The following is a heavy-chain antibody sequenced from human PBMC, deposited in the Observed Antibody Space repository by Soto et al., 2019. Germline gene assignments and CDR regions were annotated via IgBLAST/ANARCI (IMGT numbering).Heavy chain of an antibody. V-gene: IGHV4-39*07. CDR3: ARLGYSNYLRPPSYYYYYMDV. CDR2: INYRGST. J-gene: IGHJ6*03. CDR1: GGSISSSSSY. Sequence: SETLSLTCTVSGGSISSSSSYWGWIRQPPGKGLEWIGSINYRGSTYCNPSLKSRITISVDTSKNQFSLKLSSVTAADTAVYYCARLGYSNYLRPPSYYYYYMDVWGKGTTVTVSS. D-gene: IGHD4-4*01.